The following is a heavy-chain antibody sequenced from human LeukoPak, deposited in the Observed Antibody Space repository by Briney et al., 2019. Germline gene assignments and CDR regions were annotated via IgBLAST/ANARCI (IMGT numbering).Heavy chain of an antibody. CDR2: IYPGDSDT. CDR1: GYSFTSYW. D-gene: IGHD3-22*01. V-gene: IGHV5-51*01. Sequence: GESLKISCKGPGYSFTSYWIAWVRPMPGKGLEWMGIIYPGDSDTRYSPSFQGQVTISADKSISTAYLQWSSLKASDTAMYYGARQWYYYDSSGYLMGAFDIWGQGTMVTVSS. J-gene: IGHJ3*02. CDR3: ARQWYYYDSSGYLMGAFDI.